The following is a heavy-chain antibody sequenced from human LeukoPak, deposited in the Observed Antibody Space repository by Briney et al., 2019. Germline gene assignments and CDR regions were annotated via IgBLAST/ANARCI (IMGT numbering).Heavy chain of an antibody. J-gene: IGHJ5*02. CDR3: ARGAVVLGAVAGDWFDP. D-gene: IGHD6-19*01. CDR2: INPSGGST. CDR1: GYTFTSYY. V-gene: IGHV1-46*01. Sequence: ASVKVSCKASGYTFTSYYMHWVRQAPGQGLEWMGIINPSGGSTSYALKFQGRVTMTRDMSTSTVYMELSSLRSEDTAVYYCARGAVVLGAVAGDWFDPWDQGTLVTVSS.